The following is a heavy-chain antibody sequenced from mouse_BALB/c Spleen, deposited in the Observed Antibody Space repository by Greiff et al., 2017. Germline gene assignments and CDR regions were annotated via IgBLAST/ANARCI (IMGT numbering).Heavy chain of an antibody. D-gene: IGHD1-1*01. V-gene: IGHV1S137*01. CDR1: GYTFTDYA. CDR3: ARGITGAMDY. Sequence: VQLQQSGAELVRPGVSVKISCKGSGYTFTDYAMHWVKQSHAKSLEWIGVISTYYGDASYNQKFKGKATMTVDKSSSTAYMELARLTSEDSAIYYCARGITGAMDYWGQGTSVTVSS. J-gene: IGHJ4*01. CDR2: ISTYYGDA.